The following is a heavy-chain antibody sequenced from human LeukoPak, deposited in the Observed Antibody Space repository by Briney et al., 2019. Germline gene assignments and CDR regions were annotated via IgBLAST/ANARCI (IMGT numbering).Heavy chain of an antibody. D-gene: IGHD6-19*01. CDR1: GGSFSGYY. Sequence: KPSETLSLTCAVYGGSFSGYYWGWIRQPPGKGLEWIGSIYYSGSTYYNPSLKSRVTISVDTSKNQFSLKLSSVTAADTAVYYCVAWYSSGWYRGGFDYWGQGTLVTVSS. CDR2: IYYSGST. V-gene: IGHV4-34*01. CDR3: VAWYSSGWYRGGFDY. J-gene: IGHJ4*02.